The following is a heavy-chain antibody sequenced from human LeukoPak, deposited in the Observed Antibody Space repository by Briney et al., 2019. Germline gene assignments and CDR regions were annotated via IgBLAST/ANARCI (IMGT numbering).Heavy chain of an antibody. CDR2: IKQDGGEK. CDR3: AREDHSNYNY. D-gene: IGHD4-11*01. Sequence: GGSLRLSCAATGFPFSSYWMSWVRQAPGKGLEWVANIKQDGGEKFYVDSVKGRFTISRDNAKNSLYLQMNSLRAEDTAVYYCAREDHSNYNYWGQGTLVTVSS. CDR1: GFPFSSYW. J-gene: IGHJ4*02. V-gene: IGHV3-7*01.